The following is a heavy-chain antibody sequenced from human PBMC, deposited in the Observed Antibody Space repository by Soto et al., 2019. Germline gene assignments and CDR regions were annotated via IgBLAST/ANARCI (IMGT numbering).Heavy chain of an antibody. CDR1: GGSFSGYY. J-gene: IGHJ6*02. V-gene: IGHV4-34*01. CDR3: ARGAVVVAATRYYYYGLDV. Sequence: PSETLSLTCAVYGGSFSGYYWSWIRQTLGKGLEWIGEINHSGSTNYNPSLKSRVTISVDTSKNQFSLKLSSVTAADTAVYYCARGAVVVAATRYYYYGLDVWGQGTTATVS. CDR2: INHSGST. D-gene: IGHD2-15*01.